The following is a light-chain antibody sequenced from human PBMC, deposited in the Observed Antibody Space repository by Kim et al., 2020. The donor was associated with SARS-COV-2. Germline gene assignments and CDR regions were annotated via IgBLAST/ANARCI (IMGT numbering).Light chain of an antibody. CDR1: NHDFGVSGS. CDR3: FSCACSDSRV. J-gene: IGLJ3*02. V-gene: IGLV2-11*02. Sequence: HSATIPRPGPNHDFGVSGSVSCYQQHPDHDPIRIISAVTIRPSGVPVRCSGPEAGSTASLTISGLQADDEADYYCFSCACSDSRVFGGGTKVTVL. CDR2: AVT.